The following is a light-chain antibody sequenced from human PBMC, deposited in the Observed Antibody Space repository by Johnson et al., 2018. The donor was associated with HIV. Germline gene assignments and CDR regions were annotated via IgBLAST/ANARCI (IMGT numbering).Light chain of an antibody. CDR1: SSNIGNNY. CDR3: GTWDSSLSVYV. Sequence: QSVLTQPPSVSAAPGQKVTISCSGSSSNIGNNYISWYQQHPGTAPKLLIYENNKRPSGSPDRFSGSKSGTSATLGITGLQTGDEADYYCGTWDSSLSVYVFGTGTKVPVL. V-gene: IGLV1-51*02. J-gene: IGLJ1*01. CDR2: ENN.